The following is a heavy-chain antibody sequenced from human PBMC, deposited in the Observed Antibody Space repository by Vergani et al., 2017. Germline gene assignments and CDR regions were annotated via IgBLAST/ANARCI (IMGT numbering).Heavy chain of an antibody. CDR3: ARASDSGSDYSHFDY. V-gene: IGHV4-59*01. J-gene: IGHJ4*01. CDR1: GGSISSYY. CDR2: IYYCGST. D-gene: IGHD3-10*01. Sequence: QVQLQESGPGLVKPSETLSLTCTVSGGSISSYYWSWIRQPPGTGLELIGYIYYCGSTNYNPSLKSRVTISVDTSKYQFSLKLSSVTAADTAVCYCARASDSGSDYSHFDYGGQGTLVTVSS.